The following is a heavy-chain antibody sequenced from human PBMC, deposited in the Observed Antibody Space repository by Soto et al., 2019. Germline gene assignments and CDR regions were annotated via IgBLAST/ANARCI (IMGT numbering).Heavy chain of an antibody. Sequence: QMQLVESGGAVVQPGGSLRLSCAASGFTFINYVLHWVRQTPGRGLEWVAVISYDGSDIYYVDSVKGRFTISRDNSRDTLYLQMNSLRGEDTAVYFCARVGNYGDSPYYNYAMDVWGQGTTVTVSS. CDR3: ARVGNYGDSPYYNYAMDV. D-gene: IGHD4-17*01. CDR1: GFTFINYV. CDR2: ISYDGSDI. V-gene: IGHV3-30-3*01. J-gene: IGHJ6*02.